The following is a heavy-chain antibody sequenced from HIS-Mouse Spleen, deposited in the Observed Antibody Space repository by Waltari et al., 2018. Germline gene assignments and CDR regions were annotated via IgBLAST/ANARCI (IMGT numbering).Heavy chain of an antibody. CDR1: GGSISSSSYY. J-gene: IGHJ4*02. CDR2: IYYSGST. Sequence: QLQLQESGPGLVKPSETLSLTCTVSGGSISSSSYYWGWIRQPPGKGLEWIGRIYYSGSTSYTPSLKSRVTISEDTSKNQFSLKLSSGTAADTAVYYCARLTGYSSGWYYFDYWGQGTLVTVSS. V-gene: IGHV4-39*01. CDR3: ARLTGYSSGWYYFDY. D-gene: IGHD6-19*01.